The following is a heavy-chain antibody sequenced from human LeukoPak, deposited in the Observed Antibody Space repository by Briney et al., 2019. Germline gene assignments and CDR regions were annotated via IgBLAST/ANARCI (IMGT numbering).Heavy chain of an antibody. D-gene: IGHD5-18*01. Sequence: SETLSLTCTVSGGSISSYYWSWIRQPPGKGLEWIGYIYYSGSTNYNPSLKSRVTISVDTSKNQFSLKLSSVTAADTAVYYCARSWIQLWFPDYFDYWGQGTLVTVSS. CDR1: GGSISSYY. V-gene: IGHV4-59*12. J-gene: IGHJ4*02. CDR3: ARSWIQLWFPDYFDY. CDR2: IYYSGST.